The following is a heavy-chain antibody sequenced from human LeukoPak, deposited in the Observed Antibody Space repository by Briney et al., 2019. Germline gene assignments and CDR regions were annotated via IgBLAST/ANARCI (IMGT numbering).Heavy chain of an antibody. V-gene: IGHV1-69*04. Sequence: SVKVSCKASGGTFSSYAISWVRQAPGQGLEWRGRIIPILGIANYAQKFQGRVTITADKSTSTAYMELSSLRSEDTAVYYCARDQIVGATSWFDPWGQGTLVTVSS. D-gene: IGHD1-26*01. J-gene: IGHJ5*02. CDR1: GGTFSSYA. CDR2: IIPILGIA. CDR3: ARDQIVGATSWFDP.